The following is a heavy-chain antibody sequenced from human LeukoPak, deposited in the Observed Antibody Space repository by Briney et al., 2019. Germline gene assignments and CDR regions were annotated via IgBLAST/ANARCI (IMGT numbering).Heavy chain of an antibody. CDR3: ARPRGIAAAGRWFDP. D-gene: IGHD6-13*01. J-gene: IGHJ5*02. V-gene: IGHV4-34*01. CDR2: INHSGST. Sequence: SETLSLTCAVYGGSFSGYYWSWIRQPPGEGLEWIGEINHSGSTNYNPSLKSRVTISVDTSKNQFSLKLSSVTAADTAVYYCARPRGIAAAGRWFDPWGQGTLVTVS. CDR1: GGSFSGYY.